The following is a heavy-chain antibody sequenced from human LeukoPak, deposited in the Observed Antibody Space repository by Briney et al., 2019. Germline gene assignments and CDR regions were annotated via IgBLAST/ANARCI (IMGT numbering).Heavy chain of an antibody. CDR3: ASFRSGSVDY. J-gene: IGHJ4*02. CDR1: GFTFSSYA. CDR2: IRGSGDST. Sequence: GGSLRLSCAASGFTFSSYAMSWVRQAPGKGLEWVSAIRGSGDSTYYTDSVKGRFTISRDNSKNTLYLQMNSLRAEDTAVYYCASFRSGSVDYWGQGTLVTVSS. V-gene: IGHV3-23*01. D-gene: IGHD1-26*01.